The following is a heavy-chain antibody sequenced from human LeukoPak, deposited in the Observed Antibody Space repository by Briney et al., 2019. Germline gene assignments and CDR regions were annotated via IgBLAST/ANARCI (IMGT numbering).Heavy chain of an antibody. J-gene: IGHJ4*02. Sequence: GGSLRLSCAASGFAFSTYTMHWVRQAPGKGLEWVSSISSSSSNIYYADSVKDRFTISRDNAKNSLYLQMNSRRVEDTAVYYCATSPHYSSAWLVVDFWGQGTLVTVSS. D-gene: IGHD6-19*01. CDR3: ATSPHYSSAWLVVDF. CDR1: GFAFSTYT. V-gene: IGHV3-21*01. CDR2: ISSSSSNI.